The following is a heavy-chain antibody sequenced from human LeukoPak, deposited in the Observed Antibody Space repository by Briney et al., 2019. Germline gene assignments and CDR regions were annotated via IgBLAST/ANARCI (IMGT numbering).Heavy chain of an antibody. CDR2: IYYSGST. Sequence: SETLSLTCTVSGGSISSYYRSWIRQPPGKGLEWIGYIYYSGSTNYNPSLKSRVTISVDTSKNQFSLKLSSVTAADTAVYYCAREGPRGSFGYWGQGTLVTVSS. CDR3: AREGPRGSFGY. CDR1: GGSISSYY. D-gene: IGHD5-12*01. J-gene: IGHJ4*02. V-gene: IGHV4-59*01.